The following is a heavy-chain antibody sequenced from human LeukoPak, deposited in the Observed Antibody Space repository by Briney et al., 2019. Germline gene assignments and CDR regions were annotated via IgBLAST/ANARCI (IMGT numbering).Heavy chain of an antibody. D-gene: IGHD6-19*01. V-gene: IGHV3-9*01. CDR2: ISWNSGSI. Sequence: GGSLRLSCAASVFTFDDNTMRWVRQAQRKGLEWVLGISWNSGSIGYADSVKGRFTISRDNAKNSHYLQINSLRAEDTSLYYCAKDTGSSGWYTPFDYWGQGTLVTVSS. CDR1: VFTFDDNT. J-gene: IGHJ4*02. CDR3: AKDTGSSGWYTPFDY.